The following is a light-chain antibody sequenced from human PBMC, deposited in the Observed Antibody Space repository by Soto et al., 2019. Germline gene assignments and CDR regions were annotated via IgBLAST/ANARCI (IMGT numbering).Light chain of an antibody. CDR3: QSYYSGLLGV. Sequence: QSVLTQPPSVSGAPGQRVTISCTGSSSNIGAGYDVHWYQQLPGTAPKLLIYGNSNRPSGVPDRFSGSKSGTSASLAITGLQAEDEADYYGQSYYSGLLGVFGGGTKVTVL. CDR1: SSNIGAGYD. J-gene: IGLJ2*01. V-gene: IGLV1-40*01. CDR2: GNS.